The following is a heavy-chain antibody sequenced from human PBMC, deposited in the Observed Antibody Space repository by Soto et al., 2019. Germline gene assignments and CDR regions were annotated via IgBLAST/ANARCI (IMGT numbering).Heavy chain of an antibody. CDR3: ARDGIAVAGTGHYYYYGMDV. V-gene: IGHV3-33*01. CDR1: GFTFSSYG. J-gene: IGHJ6*02. CDR2: IWYDGSNK. Sequence: QVQLVESGGGVVQPGRSLRLSCAASGFTFSSYGMHWVRQAPGKGLEWVAVIWYDGSNKYYADSVKGRFTISRDNSKNAXDXXMNSLGAEDTAVYYCARDGIAVAGTGHYYYYGMDVWGQGTTVTVSS. D-gene: IGHD6-19*01.